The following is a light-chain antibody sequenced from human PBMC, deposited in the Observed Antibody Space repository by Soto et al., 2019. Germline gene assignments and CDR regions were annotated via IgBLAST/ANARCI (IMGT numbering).Light chain of an antibody. CDR1: QGISSY. J-gene: IGKJ3*01. CDR2: AAS. Sequence: DVQLTQSPSFLSASVGDRVTITCRASQGISSYLAWYQQKPGKAPKLLIYAASTLQSGVPSRFSGSGSGTEFTLTISSLQPEEFATYYCQQLNSYPRTFGPGTKWIS. CDR3: QQLNSYPRT. V-gene: IGKV1-9*01.